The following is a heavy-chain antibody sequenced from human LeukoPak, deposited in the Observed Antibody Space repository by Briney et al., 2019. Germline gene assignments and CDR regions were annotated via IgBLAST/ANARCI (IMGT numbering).Heavy chain of an antibody. CDR2: INLDGSQK. Sequence: GGSLRLSCAASGFTFSNYWMAWVRQAPGKGPEWVANINLDGSQKYYVASVRGRFTISRDNAENSLYLQMNSLRAEDTALYYCARKRPNYFDYWGQGTLVTVSS. CDR1: GFTFSNYW. V-gene: IGHV3-7*01. J-gene: IGHJ4*02. CDR3: ARKRPNYFDY.